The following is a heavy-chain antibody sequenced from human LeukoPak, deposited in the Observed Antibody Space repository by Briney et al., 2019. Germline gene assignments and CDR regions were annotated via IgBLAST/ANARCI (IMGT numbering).Heavy chain of an antibody. CDR1: GGSFSGYY. V-gene: IGHV4-34*01. CDR3: ARGRNSSPRWYYFDY. CDR2: INHSGST. Sequence: SETLSLTCAVHGGSFSGYYWSWIRQPPGKGLEWIGEINHSGSTNYNPSLKSRVTISVDTSKNQFSLKLSSVTAADTAVYYCARGRNSSPRWYYFDYWGQGTLVTVSS. J-gene: IGHJ4*02. D-gene: IGHD6-13*01.